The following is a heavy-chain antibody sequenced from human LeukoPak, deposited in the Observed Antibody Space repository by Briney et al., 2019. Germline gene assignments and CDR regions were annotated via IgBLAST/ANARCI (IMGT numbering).Heavy chain of an antibody. D-gene: IGHD5-18*01. V-gene: IGHV3-48*01. CDR3: ASLRGYSYAWYFDL. CDR2: ISSSGTTI. Sequence: PGGSLRLSCATSGFTFNNYGMNWARQAPGKGLEWVSYISSSGTTIYYADSVGGRFTISRDNARNSLYLQMNSLRAEDTAVYYCASLRGYSYAWYFDLWGRGTLVTVSS. J-gene: IGHJ2*01. CDR1: GFTFNNYG.